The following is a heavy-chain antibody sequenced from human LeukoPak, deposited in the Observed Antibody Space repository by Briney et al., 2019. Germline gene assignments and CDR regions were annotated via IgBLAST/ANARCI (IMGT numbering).Heavy chain of an antibody. D-gene: IGHD2-2*01. CDR3: ARGVWDIVVIPAAKGLGH. J-gene: IGHJ4*02. CDR2: IYYNTGST. V-gene: IGHV4-39*07. Sequence: PSETLSLTCTVSGGSISSYYWAWIRQPPGKGLEWIGSIYYNTGSTYYNPSLKSRVTISVDTSKKQFSLNLSSVTAADTAVYYCARGVWDIVVIPAAKGLGHWGQGTLVTVSS. CDR1: GGSISSYY.